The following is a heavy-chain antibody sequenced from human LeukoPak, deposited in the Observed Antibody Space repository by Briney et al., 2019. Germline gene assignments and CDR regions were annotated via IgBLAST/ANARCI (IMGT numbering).Heavy chain of an antibody. CDR1: GFTFSTYA. D-gene: IGHD1-26*01. Sequence: GRSLRLSCAASGFTFSTYAMHWVRQGPGKGLEWVAVIWYDGSNKYYADSVKGRFTISRDNSKNTLYLQMNSLRAEDTAVYYCARDRGSYWDGGNDYWGQGTLVTVSS. CDR3: ARDRGSYWDGGNDY. J-gene: IGHJ4*02. CDR2: IWYDGSNK. V-gene: IGHV3-33*08.